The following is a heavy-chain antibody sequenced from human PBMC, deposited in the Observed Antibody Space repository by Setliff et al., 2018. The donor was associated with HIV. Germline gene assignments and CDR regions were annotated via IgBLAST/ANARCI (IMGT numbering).Heavy chain of an antibody. Sequence: PGGSLRLSCAASGETIGGYGMNWVRQVPGKALEWVSYISNSSSARYYADSVKGRFTISRDNAKNSLFMQMSGLRVEDTAVYYCARDGHYNSGGPNWFDSWGQGILVTVSS. D-gene: IGHD3-10*01. CDR3: ARDGHYNSGGPNWFDS. J-gene: IGHJ5*01. V-gene: IGHV3-48*01. CDR1: GETIGGYG. CDR2: ISNSSSAR.